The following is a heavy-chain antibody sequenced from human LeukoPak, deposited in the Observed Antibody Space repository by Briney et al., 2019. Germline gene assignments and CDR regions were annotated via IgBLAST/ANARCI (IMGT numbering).Heavy chain of an antibody. CDR2: ISGSGGST. CDR1: GFTFSSYA. V-gene: IGHV3-23*01. CDR3: AKETYSSGWYPYFDY. D-gene: IGHD6-19*01. J-gene: IGHJ4*02. Sequence: GGSLRLSCVASGFTFSSYAMSWVRQAPGKGLEWFSGISGSGGSTYYADSVKGRFTISRDNSKNTLFLQMNSLRAEDTAVYYCAKETYSSGWYPYFDYWGQGTLVTVSS.